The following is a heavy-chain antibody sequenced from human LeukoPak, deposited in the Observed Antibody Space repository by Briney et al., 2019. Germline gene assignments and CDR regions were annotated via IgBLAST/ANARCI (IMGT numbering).Heavy chain of an antibody. J-gene: IGHJ5*02. Sequence: GGSLRLSCAASGFTFSSYSMNWVRQAPGKGLEWVSYIGSGSSTIYYADSVKGRFTISRDNAKNSLYLQMNSLRAEDTTVYYCARGGYCSSTSCYPSWFDPWGQGTLVTVSS. CDR1: GFTFSSYS. D-gene: IGHD2-2*01. CDR2: IGSGSSTI. V-gene: IGHV3-48*01. CDR3: ARGGYCSSTSCYPSWFDP.